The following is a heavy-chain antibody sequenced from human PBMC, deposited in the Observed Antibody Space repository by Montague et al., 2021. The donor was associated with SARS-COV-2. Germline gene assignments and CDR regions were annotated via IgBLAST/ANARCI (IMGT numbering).Heavy chain of an antibody. V-gene: IGHV4-4*07. CDR3: ARVGWELRVGDYYFDY. J-gene: IGHJ4*02. CDR2: VTTSGTT. CDR1: GGSITGFS. D-gene: IGHD1-26*01. Sequence: SETLSLTCAVSGGSITGFSWSWVRQPAGKGLEWIGRVTTSGTTNYSPSLRSRVTISVDTSENQFSLKVTSVTPADTAVYYCARVGWELRVGDYYFDYWGQGTLVTVSS.